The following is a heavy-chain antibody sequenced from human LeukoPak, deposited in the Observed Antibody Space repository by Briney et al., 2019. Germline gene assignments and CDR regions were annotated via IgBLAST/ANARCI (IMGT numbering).Heavy chain of an antibody. CDR1: GFTFRSYA. J-gene: IGHJ3*02. Sequence: GRSLRLSCAASGFTFRSYAMHWVRQAPGKGLEWVSAISGSGGSTYYADSVKGRFTISRDNSKNTLYLQMNSLRAEDTAVYYCARDYYYDSSGYYDAFDIWGQGTMVTVSS. CDR2: ISGSGGST. V-gene: IGHV3-23*01. D-gene: IGHD3-22*01. CDR3: ARDYYYDSSGYYDAFDI.